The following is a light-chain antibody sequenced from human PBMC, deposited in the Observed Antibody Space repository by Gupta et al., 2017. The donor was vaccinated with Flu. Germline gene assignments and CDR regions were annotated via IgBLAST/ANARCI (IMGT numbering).Light chain of an antibody. CDR3: QVWYTSSGNVV. Sequence: SYVLTQPPSVSVAPGQTATIPCGGTNLGSKNVHWYQHRPGQAHRLVGFDDSDRPSGIPERFSGFKFGTTATLTTTRVEGGEEADYYCQVWYTSSGNVVFGGGTKLTVL. CDR1: NLGSKN. V-gene: IGLV3-21*02. J-gene: IGLJ2*01. CDR2: DDS.